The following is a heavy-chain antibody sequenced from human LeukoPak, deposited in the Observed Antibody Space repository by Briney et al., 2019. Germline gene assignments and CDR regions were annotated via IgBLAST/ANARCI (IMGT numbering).Heavy chain of an antibody. J-gene: IGHJ4*01. Sequence: GGSLRLSCAASGFTFSNHWMYWVRQVPGKGPVWVSRIDGGASSTSYADSVKGRFSISRDNAKSTLYLLMNSLRAEDTAVYYCARGPGSSGGAYVGDYWGHGTQVTVSS. CDR3: ARGPGSSGGAYVGDY. CDR1: GFTFSNHW. D-gene: IGHD3-22*01. V-gene: IGHV3-74*01. CDR2: IDGGASST.